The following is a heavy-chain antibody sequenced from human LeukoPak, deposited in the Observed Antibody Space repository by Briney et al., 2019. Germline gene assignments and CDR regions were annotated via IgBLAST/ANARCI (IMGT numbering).Heavy chain of an antibody. Sequence: PSETLSLTCTVSGGSISTYQWSWIRPPPGKGLEWIGNIYKSGSTNYNPSLKSRVTISIDTSEKQFSLRLSSVTAADTAVYYCARRIFSSSWYFDYWGQGALVTVSS. V-gene: IGHV4-59*01. D-gene: IGHD6-13*01. CDR2: IYKSGST. CDR1: GGSISTYQ. J-gene: IGHJ4*02. CDR3: ARRIFSSSWYFDY.